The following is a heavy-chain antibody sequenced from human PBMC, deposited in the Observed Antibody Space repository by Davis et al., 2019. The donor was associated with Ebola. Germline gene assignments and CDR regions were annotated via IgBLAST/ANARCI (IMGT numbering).Heavy chain of an antibody. V-gene: IGHV3-30-3*01. CDR2: ISYDGSNK. CDR3: ATSFGRYYYYGMDV. J-gene: IGHJ6*02. CDR1: GFTFSSYA. D-gene: IGHD3-3*01. Sequence: GESLKISCAASGFTFSSYAMHLVRQAPGKGLEWVAVISYDGSNKYYADSVKGRFTISRDNSKNTLYLQMYSLRAEDTAVYYCATSFGRYYYYGMDVWGQGTTVTVSS.